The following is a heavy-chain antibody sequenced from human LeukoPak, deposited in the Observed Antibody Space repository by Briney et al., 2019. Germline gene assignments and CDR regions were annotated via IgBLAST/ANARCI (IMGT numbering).Heavy chain of an antibody. CDR2: VYHTGTT. CDR1: GYSISSGYY. Sequence: PSETLSLTCNVSGYSISSGYYWGWIRQSPGKGLEWIGTVYHTGTTYYTPSLKSRLAISLDTSTNRFSLKLTFVTATDTAVYYCASAHYEATGLGYYFKFWGQGTLVTVSS. V-gene: IGHV4-38-2*02. D-gene: IGHD2-8*02. J-gene: IGHJ4*02. CDR3: ASAHYEATGLGYYFKF.